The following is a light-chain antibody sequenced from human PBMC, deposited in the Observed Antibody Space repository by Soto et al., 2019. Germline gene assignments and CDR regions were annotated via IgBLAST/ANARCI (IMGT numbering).Light chain of an antibody. CDR2: GAS. Sequence: EVVLTQSPGTLSLSPGERATLSCRASQSVSNNYLAWYQQKPGQAPRLLIYGASSRATGIPDSFSGSGSGTEFTLTISSLQSEDFAVYYCQQYNNWPRTFGQGTKVDIK. V-gene: IGKV3-20*01. J-gene: IGKJ1*01. CDR3: QQYNNWPRT. CDR1: QSVSNNY.